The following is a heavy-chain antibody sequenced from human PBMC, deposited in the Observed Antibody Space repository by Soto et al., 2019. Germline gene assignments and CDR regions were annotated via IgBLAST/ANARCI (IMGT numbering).Heavy chain of an antibody. Sequence: GSGPALVNPTQTLTLTCTFSGVSLTSNDVGVGWIRQPPGKALEWLALIYWDDDKRYSPSLKSRLTITKDTSKNQVVLRMTNMDPVDTATYYCAHSRYSRSSFDYWGQGTLVTVSS. J-gene: IGHJ4*02. V-gene: IGHV2-5*02. CDR1: GVSLTSNDVG. CDR2: IYWDDDK. D-gene: IGHD6-6*01. CDR3: AHSRYSRSSFDY.